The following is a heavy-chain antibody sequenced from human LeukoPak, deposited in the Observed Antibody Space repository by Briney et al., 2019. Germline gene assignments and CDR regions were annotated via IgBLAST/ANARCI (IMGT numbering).Heavy chain of an antibody. CDR1: GFTVSSNY. J-gene: IGHJ4*02. D-gene: IGHD4-17*01. Sequence: GGSLRLSCVASGFTVSSNYMSWVRQAPGKGLEWVSYISSSSSTIYYADSVKGRFTISRDNAKNSLYLQMNSLRAEDTAVYYCARSPTTVTPFDYWGLGTLVTVSS. V-gene: IGHV3-48*04. CDR2: ISSSSSTI. CDR3: ARSPTTVTPFDY.